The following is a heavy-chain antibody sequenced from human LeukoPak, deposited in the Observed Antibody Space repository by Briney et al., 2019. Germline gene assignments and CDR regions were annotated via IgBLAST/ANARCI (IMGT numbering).Heavy chain of an antibody. Sequence: AGGSLRLSCTASGFTFGDYAMSWVRQAPGKGLEWVGFIRSKAYGGTTEYAASVKGRFTISRDDSKSIAYLQMNSLKTEDTAVYYCTRDSGSYGHDYWGQGTLVTVSS. D-gene: IGHD1-26*01. J-gene: IGHJ4*02. CDR1: GFTFGDYA. CDR2: IRSKAYGGTT. CDR3: TRDSGSYGHDY. V-gene: IGHV3-49*04.